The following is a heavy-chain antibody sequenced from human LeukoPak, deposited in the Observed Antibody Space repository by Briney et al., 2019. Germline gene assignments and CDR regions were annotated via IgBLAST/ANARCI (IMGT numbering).Heavy chain of an antibody. CDR3: AKNAAAGYYSYCMDV. CDR2: ISGSGGTT. V-gene: IGHV3-23*01. D-gene: IGHD6-13*01. Sequence: GGSLRLSCAASGFTFSSYTMSWVRQAQGTGLERVALISGSGGTTYYADSVKGRFTISRDNSKNTLYLQVNSLRADDTAVYYCAKNAAAGYYSYCMDVWGKGTTVTVSS. CDR1: GFTFSSYT. J-gene: IGHJ6*03.